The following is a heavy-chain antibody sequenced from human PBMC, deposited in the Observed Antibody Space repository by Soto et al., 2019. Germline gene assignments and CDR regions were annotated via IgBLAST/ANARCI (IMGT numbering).Heavy chain of an antibody. V-gene: IGHV3-23*01. CDR1: GFTFSSYA. CDR2: ISGSGGST. CDR3: AKEGQWLAPTNNWFDP. J-gene: IGHJ5*02. D-gene: IGHD6-19*01. Sequence: EVQLLESGGGLVQPGGSLRLSCAASGFTFSSYAMSWVRQAPGKGLEWVSAISGSGGSTYYADSVKGRFTISRDNSKNTLYLQMNSPRAEDTAVYYCAKEGQWLAPTNNWFDPWGQGTLVTVSS.